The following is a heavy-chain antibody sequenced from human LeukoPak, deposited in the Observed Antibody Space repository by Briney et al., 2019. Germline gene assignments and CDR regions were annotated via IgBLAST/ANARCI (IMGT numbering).Heavy chain of an antibody. CDR1: GGSISSYY. CDR2: ISYSGST. D-gene: IGHD5-18*01. Sequence: SETLSLTCTVSGGSISSYYWSWIRQPPGEGLDWIGYISYSGSTNYNPSLKSRVTISVDTSKNQFSLKLSSVTAADTAVYYCARVIQLWPLYYFDYWGQGTLVTVSS. CDR3: ARVIQLWPLYYFDY. J-gene: IGHJ4*02. V-gene: IGHV4-59*01.